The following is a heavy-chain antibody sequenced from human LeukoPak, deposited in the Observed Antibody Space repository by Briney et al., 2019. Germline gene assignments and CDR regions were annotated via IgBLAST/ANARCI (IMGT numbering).Heavy chain of an antibody. J-gene: IGHJ5*02. CDR1: GFTFSSYA. Sequence: PGRSLRLSCAASGFTFSSYAMHWVRQAPGKGLEWVAVISYDGSNKYYADSVKGRFTISRDNSKNTLYLQMNSLRAEDTAVYYCVRDLDANIWSGDMTNWFDPWGQGTLVTVSS. V-gene: IGHV3-30*04. D-gene: IGHD2-15*01. CDR3: VRDLDANIWSGDMTNWFDP. CDR2: ISYDGSNK.